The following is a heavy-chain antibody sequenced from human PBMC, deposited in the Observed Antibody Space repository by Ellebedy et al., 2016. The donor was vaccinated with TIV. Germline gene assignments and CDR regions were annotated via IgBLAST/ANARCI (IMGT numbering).Heavy chain of an antibody. CDR1: GFIFSDYA. V-gene: IGHV3-23*01. J-gene: IGHJ2*01. Sequence: PGGSLRLSCATSGFIFSDYAISWVRQPPGKGLEWVSTISGRGESTFAADSVKGRFTISRDNAKNSLYLQMNSLRAEDTAVYYCARDKWELLARYFDLWGRGTLVTVSS. CDR3: ARDKWELLARYFDL. D-gene: IGHD1-26*01. CDR2: ISGRGEST.